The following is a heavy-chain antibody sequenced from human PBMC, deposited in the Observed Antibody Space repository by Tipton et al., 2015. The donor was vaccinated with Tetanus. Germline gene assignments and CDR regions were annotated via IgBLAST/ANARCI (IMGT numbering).Heavy chain of an antibody. D-gene: IGHD2-15*01. V-gene: IGHV4-31*03. CDR3: ARDINRSRVAATANWFDP. CDR2: IYYSGST. J-gene: IGHJ5*02. Sequence: TLSLTCTVSGGSISSGGYYWSWIRQHPGKGLEWIGYIYYSGSTYYNPSLKSRVTISVDTSKNQFSLKLSSVTAADTAVYYCARDINRSRVAATANWFDPWGQGPLVTVSS. CDR1: GGSISSGGYY.